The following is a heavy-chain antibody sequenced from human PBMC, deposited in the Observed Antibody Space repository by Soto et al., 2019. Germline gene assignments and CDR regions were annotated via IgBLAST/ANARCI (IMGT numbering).Heavy chain of an antibody. CDR2: IYATGTT. D-gene: IGHD1-1*01. J-gene: IGHJ5*02. CDR1: GASISGFY. CDR3: VKDGTKTLRDWFDP. V-gene: IGHV4-4*07. Sequence: SETLSLTCTVSGASISGFYWSWIRKSAGKGLEWIGRIYATGTTDYNPSLKSRVMMSVATSKKQFSLKLRSVNAADTAVYYCVKDGTKTLRDWFDPWGQGISVTVSS.